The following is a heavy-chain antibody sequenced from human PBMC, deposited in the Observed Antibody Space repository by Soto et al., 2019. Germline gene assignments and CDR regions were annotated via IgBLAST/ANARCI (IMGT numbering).Heavy chain of an antibody. CDR2: IYYSGST. CDR3: ARGAGSSSRYNWFDP. CDR1: GGSTSSYY. J-gene: IGHJ5*02. D-gene: IGHD6-13*01. V-gene: IGHV4-59*01. Sequence: PSETLSLTCTVSGGSTSSYYWSWIRQPPGKGLEWIGYIYYSGSTNYNPSLKSRVTISVDTSKNQFSLKLGSVTAADTAVYYCARGAGSSSRYNWFDPWGQGTLVTVSS.